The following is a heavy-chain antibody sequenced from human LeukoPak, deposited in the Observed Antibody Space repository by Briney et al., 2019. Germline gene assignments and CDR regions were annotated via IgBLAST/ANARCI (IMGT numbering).Heavy chain of an antibody. CDR2: INPNSGGT. CDR1: GYTFTGYY. CDR3: AKTLYIAAVPGGLDY. D-gene: IGHD6-13*01. J-gene: IGHJ4*02. Sequence: ASVKVSCKASGYTFTGYYMHWVRQAPGQGLEWMGWINPNSGGTNYAQKFQGRVTMTRDTSISTVYMELSRLRSDDTAVYYCAKTLYIAAVPGGLDYWGQGNLVTVSS. V-gene: IGHV1-2*02.